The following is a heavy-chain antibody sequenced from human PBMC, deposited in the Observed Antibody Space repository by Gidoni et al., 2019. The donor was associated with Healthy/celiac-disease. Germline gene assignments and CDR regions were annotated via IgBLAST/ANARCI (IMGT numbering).Heavy chain of an antibody. D-gene: IGHD3-10*01. CDR3: ARGDWGESDY. CDR2: IDPGDSYT. V-gene: IGHV5-10-1*03. J-gene: IGHJ4*02. CDR1: GYNFTSYW. Sequence: EVQLVQSGAEVKKPGESLRISCKVSGYNFTSYWISWVRQMPGKGLEWMGRIDPGDSYTNYSPSFQGHVTISADKSISTAYLQWSSLKASDTAIFYCARGDWGESDYWGQGTLVTVSS.